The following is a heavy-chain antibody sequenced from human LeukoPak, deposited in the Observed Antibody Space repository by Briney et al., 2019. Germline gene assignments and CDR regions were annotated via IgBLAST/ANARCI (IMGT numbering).Heavy chain of an antibody. D-gene: IGHD3-22*01. J-gene: IGHJ4*02. CDR1: GFTFSSYG. CDR2: ISYDGSNK. Sequence: GGSLRLSCAASGFTFSSYGMHWVRQAPGKGLEWVAVISYDGSNKYYADSVKGRFTISRDNSKNTLYLQMNSLRAEDTAVYYCARDLFRSDYDSAVDYWGQGTLVTVSS. CDR3: ARDLFRSDYDSAVDY. V-gene: IGHV3-30*03.